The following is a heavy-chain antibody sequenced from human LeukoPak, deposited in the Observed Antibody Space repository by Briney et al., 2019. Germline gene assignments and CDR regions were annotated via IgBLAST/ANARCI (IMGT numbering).Heavy chain of an antibody. J-gene: IGHJ3*02. CDR1: GYTFTSYY. V-gene: IGHV1-46*01. CDR3: ARAINSRYYYDSSGRAFDI. D-gene: IGHD3-22*01. CDR2: INPSGGST. Sequence: ASVKVSCKASGYTFTSYYMHWVRQAPGQGLEWMGIINPSGGSTSYAQKFQGRVTMTRDMSTSTVYMELSSLRSEDTAVYYCARAINSRYYYDSSGRAFDIWGQGTMVTVSS.